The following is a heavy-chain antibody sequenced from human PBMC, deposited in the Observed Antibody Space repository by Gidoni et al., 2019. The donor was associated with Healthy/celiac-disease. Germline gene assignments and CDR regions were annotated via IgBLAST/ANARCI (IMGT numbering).Heavy chain of an antibody. CDR2: INHSGST. Sequence: QVQLQQWGAGLLKPSETLSLTCAVYGGSFSGYYWSWIRQPPGKGLEWIGEINHSGSTNYNPSLKSRVTISVDTSKNQFSLKLSSVTAADTAVYYCARGALLGYRAWGQGTLVTVSS. CDR3: ARGALLGYRA. D-gene: IGHD5-18*01. V-gene: IGHV4-34*01. CDR1: GGSFSGYY. J-gene: IGHJ5*02.